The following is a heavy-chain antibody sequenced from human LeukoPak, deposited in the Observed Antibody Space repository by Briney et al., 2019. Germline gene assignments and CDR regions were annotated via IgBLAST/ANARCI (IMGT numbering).Heavy chain of an antibody. V-gene: IGHV4-39*01. CDR1: GGSIRSSSYY. CDR2: FYYSAST. CDR3: ASGHYDSSGYYYPFDY. J-gene: IGHJ4*02. D-gene: IGHD3-22*01. Sequence: SETLSLTCTVSGGSIRSSSYYWGGIRQPPGKGLEWIGSFYYSASTNYNPSLKSRVTISVDTSKNQVSLRLSSVTAADTAVYYCASGHYDSSGYYYPFDYWGQGTLVTVSS.